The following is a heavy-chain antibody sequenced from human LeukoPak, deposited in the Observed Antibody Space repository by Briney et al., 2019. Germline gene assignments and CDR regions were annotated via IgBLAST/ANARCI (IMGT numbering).Heavy chain of an antibody. D-gene: IGHD3-22*01. J-gene: IGHJ3*02. Sequence: GGSLRLSCAASGFSFRAYTMNWVRQAPGKGLEWVSSVNPSHAYQFYADSVKGRFTISRDNVKNSLFLQMDSLRAEDTAVYYCARDRDYYDSNSFSPDAFDIWGQGTMVTVSS. CDR2: VNPSHAYQ. V-gene: IGHV3-21*06. CDR1: GFSFRAYT. CDR3: ARDRDYYDSNSFSPDAFDI.